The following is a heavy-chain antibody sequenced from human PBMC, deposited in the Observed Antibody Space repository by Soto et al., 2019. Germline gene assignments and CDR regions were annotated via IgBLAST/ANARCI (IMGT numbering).Heavy chain of an antibody. Sequence: ASVKVSCKASGYTFTSHYMHWVRQAPGQGLEWMGIINPSDSTTRYAQKFQGRVTMTRYTSTSTVNMELSSLRSEDTAVYYFARYQEAIVGGSIGGAFDIWGQGTMVTVSS. CDR3: ARYQEAIVGGSIGGAFDI. CDR2: INPSDSTT. V-gene: IGHV1-46*01. J-gene: IGHJ3*02. D-gene: IGHD1-26*01. CDR1: GYTFTSHY.